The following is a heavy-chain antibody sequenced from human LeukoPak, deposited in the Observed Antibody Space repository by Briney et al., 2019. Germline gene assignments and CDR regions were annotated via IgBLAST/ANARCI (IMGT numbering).Heavy chain of an antibody. J-gene: IGHJ4*02. CDR2: IYHSGST. D-gene: IGHD2-2*01. Sequence: PSETLSLTCAVSGYSISSGYYLGWIRQPPGKGLEWIGSIYHSGSTYYNPSLKSRVTISVDTSKNQFSLKPSSVTAADTAVYYCARHRYCSSTSCQGSDYWGQGTLVTVSS. V-gene: IGHV4-38-2*01. CDR3: ARHRYCSSTSCQGSDY. CDR1: GYSISSGYY.